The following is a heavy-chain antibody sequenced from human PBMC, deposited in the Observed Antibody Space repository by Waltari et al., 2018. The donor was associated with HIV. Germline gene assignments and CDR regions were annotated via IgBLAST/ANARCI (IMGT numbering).Heavy chain of an antibody. CDR1: GYTFTSYD. Sequence: QVQLVQSGAEVKKPGASVKVSCKASGYTFTSYDINWVRQATGQGLEWMGWMNPNSGKTGYAKKFQGRVTMTRNTAISTAYMELSSLRSEDTAVYYCARGTPRIKGRYFDLWGRGTLVTVSS. J-gene: IGHJ2*01. CDR2: MNPNSGKT. V-gene: IGHV1-8*01. D-gene: IGHD3-16*01. CDR3: ARGTPRIKGRYFDL.